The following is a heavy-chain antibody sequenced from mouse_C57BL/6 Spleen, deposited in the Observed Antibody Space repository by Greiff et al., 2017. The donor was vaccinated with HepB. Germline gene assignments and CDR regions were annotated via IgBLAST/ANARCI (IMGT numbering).Heavy chain of an antibody. CDR1: FSPFPSSS. Sequence: SLHLSFPSSFSPFPSSSIHFFPHLPCHFLYFILKIFPLSGSTYYNEKFKGKATLTADKSSSTAYMQLSSLTSEDSAVYFCARFDSSGYWFAYWGQGTLVTVSA. D-gene: IGHD3-2*02. J-gene: IGHJ3*01. CDR3: ARFDSSGYWFAY. V-gene: IGHV1-77*01. CDR2: IFPLSGST.